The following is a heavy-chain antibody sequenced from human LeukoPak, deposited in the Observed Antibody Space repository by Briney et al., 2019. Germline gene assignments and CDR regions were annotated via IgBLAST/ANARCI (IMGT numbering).Heavy chain of an antibody. CDR3: ARDGRITMIAWGHDYYYYYMDV. Sequence: GGSLRLSCAASGFTFSSYSMNWVRQAPGKGLEWVSSISSSSSYIYYADSVKGRFTISRDNAKNSLYLQMNSLRAEDTAVYYCARDGRITMIAWGHDYYYYYMDVWGKGTTVTISS. CDR2: ISSSSSYI. J-gene: IGHJ6*03. V-gene: IGHV3-21*01. CDR1: GFTFSSYS. D-gene: IGHD3-22*01.